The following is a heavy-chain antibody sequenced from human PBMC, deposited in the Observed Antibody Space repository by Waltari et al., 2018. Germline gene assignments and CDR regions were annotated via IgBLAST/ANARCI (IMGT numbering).Heavy chain of an antibody. CDR2: MNLRGGST. J-gene: IGHJ6*02. CDR3: AFQADSLDV. Sequence: QVQLVQSGAAVKKPGASVKVSCKASGYTFTSYYMHGVRQAPGQGLEWMGIMNLRGGSTSYAQKYTGRVTMTRDTATSTVYMELSSLGSEDTAVYYCAFQADSLDVWGQGTTVTVSS. V-gene: IGHV1-46*01. CDR1: GYTFTSYY. D-gene: IGHD3-22*01.